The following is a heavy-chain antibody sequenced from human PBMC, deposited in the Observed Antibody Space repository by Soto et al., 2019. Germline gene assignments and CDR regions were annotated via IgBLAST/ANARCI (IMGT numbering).Heavy chain of an antibody. CDR1: GYTFTSYD. J-gene: IGHJ4*02. CDR3: AGAPVVIDY. Sequence: QVQLVQSGAEVKKPGASVKVSCKASGYTFTSYDINWVRQATGQGLEWMGWMNPNSSNTGYAQKLRGRVTMTRNTSISTAYMELSRLRSEDTAEYCCAGAPVVIDYWGQGTLVTVSS. CDR2: MNPNSSNT. V-gene: IGHV1-8*01. D-gene: IGHD2-15*01.